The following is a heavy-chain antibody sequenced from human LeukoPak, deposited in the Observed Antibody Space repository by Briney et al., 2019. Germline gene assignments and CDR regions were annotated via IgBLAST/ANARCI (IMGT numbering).Heavy chain of an antibody. D-gene: IGHD2-8*01. V-gene: IGHV3-73*01. CDR1: GFTFSSYS. CDR3: TRSNGDHLHYYYYYMDV. CDR2: IRSKANSYAT. Sequence: GRSLRLSCAASGFTFSSYSLHWVRQASGKGLEWVGRIRSKANSYATAYAASVKGRFTISRDDSKNTAYLQMNSLKTEDTAVYYCTRSNGDHLHYYYYYMDVWGKGTTVTVSS. J-gene: IGHJ6*03.